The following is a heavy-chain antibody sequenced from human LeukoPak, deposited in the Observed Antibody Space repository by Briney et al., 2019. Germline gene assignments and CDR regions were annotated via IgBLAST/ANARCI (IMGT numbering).Heavy chain of an antibody. J-gene: IGHJ4*02. CDR3: ARGGGSSWYEGDY. Sequence: SQTLSLTCTVSGGSISSGGYYWSWIRQHPGKGLEWIGYIYYSGSTYYNPSLKSRVTISVDTSKNQFSLKLSSVTAADTAVYYCARGGGSSWYEGDYWGQGTLVTVSS. D-gene: IGHD6-13*01. CDR1: GGSISSGGYY. CDR2: IYYSGST. V-gene: IGHV4-31*03.